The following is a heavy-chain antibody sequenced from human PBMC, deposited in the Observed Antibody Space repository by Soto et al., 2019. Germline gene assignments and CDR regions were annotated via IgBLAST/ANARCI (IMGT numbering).Heavy chain of an antibody. CDR2: MSSGGSTI. CDR3: PKVGPAFDS. CDR1: GFTFSDSY. V-gene: IGHV3-11*01. J-gene: IGHJ5*01. Sequence: QVQLVESGGGLVKPGGSLRLSCVASGFTFSDSYMSWVRQAAGKGLEWISYMSSGGSTIYYADSVKGRFTISRDNAKNSLYLQLNSLRADDSAVYYCPKVGPAFDSWGQGTLVTVSS.